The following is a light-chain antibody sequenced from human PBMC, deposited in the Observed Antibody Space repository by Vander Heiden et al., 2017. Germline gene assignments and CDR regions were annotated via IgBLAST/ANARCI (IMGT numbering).Light chain of an antibody. CDR3: QQYNFWPRT. Sequence: EIVMTQSPATLSVSPGERATLSCRASQSVGSNLAWFQHKPGQAPRLLINGASTRATGIPARFSGSGSGTEFTLTINSLQSEDFAVYYCQQYNFWPRTFGQGTKVEIK. CDR2: GAS. CDR1: QSVGSN. V-gene: IGKV3-15*01. J-gene: IGKJ1*01.